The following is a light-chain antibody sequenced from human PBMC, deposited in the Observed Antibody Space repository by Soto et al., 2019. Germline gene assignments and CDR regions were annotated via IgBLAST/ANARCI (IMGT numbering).Light chain of an antibody. CDR1: SSDVGGYNY. Sequence: QSALTQPASASGSPGQSITISCTGTSSDVGGYNYVSWYQQHPGKAPKLMIYDVSNRPSGVSNRFSGSKSGNTASLTISGLQAEDEADYYCCSYTGSSTPVVFGGGTKLTVL. J-gene: IGLJ2*01. CDR3: CSYTGSSTPVV. CDR2: DVS. V-gene: IGLV2-14*03.